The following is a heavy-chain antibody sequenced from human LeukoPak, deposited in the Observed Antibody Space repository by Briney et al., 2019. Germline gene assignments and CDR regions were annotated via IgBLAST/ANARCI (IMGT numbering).Heavy chain of an antibody. CDR2: INSDGSTT. J-gene: IGHJ4*02. CDR1: GFTFSSHW. Sequence: GGSLRLSCAASGFTFSSHWMHWVRQAPGKGLVWVSRINSDGSTTTYADSVKGRFTISRDNANNTLYLQMNSLRAEDTAVYYCARWDCSGGDCNSGSRFIDYWGQGTLVTVSS. D-gene: IGHD2-15*01. CDR3: ARWDCSGGDCNSGSRFIDY. V-gene: IGHV3-74*01.